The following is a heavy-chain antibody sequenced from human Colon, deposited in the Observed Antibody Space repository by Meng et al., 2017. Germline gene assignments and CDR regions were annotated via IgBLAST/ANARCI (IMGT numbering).Heavy chain of an antibody. CDR3: GTDIYD. CDR2: IKSNNDGGTT. J-gene: IGHJ4*02. CDR1: GFTFRNDW. V-gene: IGHV3-15*01. D-gene: IGHD2/OR15-2a*01. Sequence: VRMVGSGGCLCKTGGCLILSCAATGFTFRNDWMTWVRRTPGRGLEWVGRIKSNNDGGTTDYAAPVKGRFTISRDDSKSTLYLQMNSLKIEDTAMYYCGTDIYDWGQGTLVTVSS.